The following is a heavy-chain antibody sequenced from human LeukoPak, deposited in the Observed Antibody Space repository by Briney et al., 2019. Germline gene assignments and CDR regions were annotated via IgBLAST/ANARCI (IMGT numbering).Heavy chain of an antibody. V-gene: IGHV3-48*01. CDR2: ISSSSSTI. CDR3: ARDLTSHIKGRFQH. CDR1: GFTFSSYS. Sequence: PGGSLRLSCAASGFTFSSYSMNWVRQAPGKGLEWVSYISSSSSTIYYADSVKGRFTISRDNAKNSLYLQMNSLRAEDTAVYYCARDLTSHIKGRFQHWGQGTLVTVSS. J-gene: IGHJ1*01.